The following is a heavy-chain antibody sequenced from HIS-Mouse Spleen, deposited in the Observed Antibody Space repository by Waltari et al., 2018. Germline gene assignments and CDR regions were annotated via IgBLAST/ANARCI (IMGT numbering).Heavy chain of an antibody. CDR1: GGSISSSSYY. V-gene: IGHV4-39*07. Sequence: QLQLQESGPGLVKPSATLSLTCTVSGGSISSSSYYWGWIRQPPGRGLGWIGSINYSGSTDSQPSSKSRVTVSVDPSKNQFSLKLSSVTAADTTVYYGAREIPYSSSWYDWYFDRWGRGTLVTVSS. CDR2: INYSGST. J-gene: IGHJ2*01. D-gene: IGHD6-13*01. CDR3: AREIPYSSSWYDWYFDR.